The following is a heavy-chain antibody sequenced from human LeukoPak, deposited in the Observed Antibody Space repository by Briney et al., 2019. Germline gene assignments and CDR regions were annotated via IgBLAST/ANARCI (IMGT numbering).Heavy chain of an antibody. Sequence: ASVKVSCKASGYTFTSYGISWVRQAPGQGLEWMGWISAYNGNTNYAQKLQGGVTMTTDTSTSTAYMELRSLRSDDTAVYYCARDLRFLEWLTSGFDYWGQGTLVTVSS. CDR3: ARDLRFLEWLTSGFDY. J-gene: IGHJ4*02. V-gene: IGHV1-18*01. CDR1: GYTFTSYG. CDR2: ISAYNGNT. D-gene: IGHD3-3*01.